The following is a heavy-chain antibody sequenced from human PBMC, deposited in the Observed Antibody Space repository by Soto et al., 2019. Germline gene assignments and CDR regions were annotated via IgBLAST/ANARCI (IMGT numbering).Heavy chain of an antibody. CDR3: ARTTAVPNSLRSRYFFDY. CDR2: VYYSGTT. D-gene: IGHD4-17*01. J-gene: IGHJ4*02. V-gene: IGHV4-61*01. CDR1: GGSVSNKTYY. Sequence: SETLSLTXSVSGGSVSNKTYYWSWIRQPPGKRLEWIGYVYYSGTTNYNPSLKSRVTISVDLSKNQFSLRLSSVTTADTALYYCARTTAVPNSLRSRYFFDYWGQGTLVTVSS.